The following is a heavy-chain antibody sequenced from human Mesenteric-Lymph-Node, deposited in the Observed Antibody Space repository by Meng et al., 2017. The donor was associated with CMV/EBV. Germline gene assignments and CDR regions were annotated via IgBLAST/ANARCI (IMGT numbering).Heavy chain of an antibody. D-gene: IGHD2/OR15-2a*01. Sequence: GQLPEAGPGLVKPSETLSLPCIVSGVSVISGAYHWSWIRQSPGKGLEWIGYIYGTGITIYNPSLKRRVTILLETSKNQFSLKLNSVTTADTAVYYCAKSRSSTPGIVDDWGQGTLVTVSS. V-gene: IGHV4-61*08. CDR3: AKSRSSTPGIVDD. CDR1: GVSVISGAYH. J-gene: IGHJ4*02. CDR2: IYGTGIT.